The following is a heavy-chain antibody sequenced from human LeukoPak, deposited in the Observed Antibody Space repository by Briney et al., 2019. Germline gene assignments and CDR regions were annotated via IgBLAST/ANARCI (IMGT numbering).Heavy chain of an antibody. CDR3: ATPLGAAGTRGFDY. V-gene: IGHV1-46*01. D-gene: IGHD6-13*01. J-gene: IGHJ4*02. CDR1: GYTFTSYY. Sequence: ASVKVSCKASGYTFTSYYMPWVRQAPGQGLEWMGIINPSGGSTSYAQKFQGRVTMTRDTSTSTVYMELSSLRSQDTAVYYCATPLGAAGTRGFDYWGQGTLVTVSS. CDR2: INPSGGST.